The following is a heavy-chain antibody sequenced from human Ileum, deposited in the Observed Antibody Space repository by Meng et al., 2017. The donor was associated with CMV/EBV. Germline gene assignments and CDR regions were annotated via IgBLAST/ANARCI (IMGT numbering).Heavy chain of an antibody. J-gene: IGHJ5*02. CDR2: INYSGST. CDR3: AGDWGPYSSRGYFDP. D-gene: IGHD6-13*01. Sequence: QRQCPPPGLVMPRPPLSLTLTIPDGSITSVTYYWAWIRQSPAKGLEWIGSINYSGSTYDNPSLKSRVTMSVDTFKNQFSLKLTSVTAADTAVYYCAGDWGPYSSRGYFDPWGQGTLVTVSS. V-gene: IGHV4-39*07. CDR1: DGSITSVTYY.